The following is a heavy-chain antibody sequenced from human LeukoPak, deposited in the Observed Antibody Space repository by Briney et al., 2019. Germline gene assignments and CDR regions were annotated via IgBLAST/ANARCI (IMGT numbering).Heavy chain of an antibody. J-gene: IGHJ5*02. CDR1: GFTFSSYA. D-gene: IGHD3-3*01. CDR3: AKKMDVLEWPPTGNWFDP. Sequence: PGGSLRLSCAASGFTFSSYAMSWVRQAPGKGLEWVSAISGSGGSTYYADSVKGRFTISRDNSKNTLYLQMNSLRAEDTAVYYCAKKMDVLEWPPTGNWFDPWGRGTLVTVSS. V-gene: IGHV3-23*01. CDR2: ISGSGGST.